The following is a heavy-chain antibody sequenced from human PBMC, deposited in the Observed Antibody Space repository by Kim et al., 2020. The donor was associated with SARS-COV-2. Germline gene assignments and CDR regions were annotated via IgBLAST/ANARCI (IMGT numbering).Heavy chain of an antibody. V-gene: IGHV3-23*01. Sequence: GGSLRLSCAASGFAFSAYAMRWVRQAPGKGLEWVSSISGSGGTTYYADAVKGRFTISRDNSKNTLYLQMDSLRVEDTAMYYCAKVGPTLADKGFDYWGQGTLVTVSS. D-gene: IGHD6-19*01. CDR3: AKVGPTLADKGFDY. CDR2: ISGSGGTT. CDR1: GFAFSAYA. J-gene: IGHJ4*02.